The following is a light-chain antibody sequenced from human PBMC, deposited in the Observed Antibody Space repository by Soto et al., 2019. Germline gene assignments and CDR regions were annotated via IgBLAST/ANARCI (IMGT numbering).Light chain of an antibody. CDR1: QSVTNNY. V-gene: IGKV3-20*01. CDR2: GAS. J-gene: IGKJ3*01. Sequence: EIVLTQSPGTLSLSPGETATLSCRASQSVTNNYFAWYQQRPRQAPKHLIYGASNRPTGLPNRFSGSGAGTAFTLSTSMLDPEDFAVYSCQLYGSAVRFTFSPRTKVDIK. CDR3: QLYGSAVRFT.